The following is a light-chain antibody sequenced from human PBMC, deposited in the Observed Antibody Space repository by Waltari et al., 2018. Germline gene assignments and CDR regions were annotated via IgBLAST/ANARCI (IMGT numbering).Light chain of an antibody. V-gene: IGKV3-20*01. CDR2: GAS. CDR1: QSVSRA. J-gene: IGKJ1*01. Sequence: EIVLTQSPGTLSLSLGERATASCRASQSVSRALAWYQQKPGQAPSLLIYGASTRATGIPDRFSGSGSGTDFSLTISRLEPDDFAVYYCQHYMRLPVTFGQGTTVEI. CDR3: QHYMRLPVT.